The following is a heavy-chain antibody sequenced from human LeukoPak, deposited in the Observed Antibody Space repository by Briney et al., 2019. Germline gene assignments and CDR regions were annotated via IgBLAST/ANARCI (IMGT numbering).Heavy chain of an antibody. Sequence: PGGSLRLSCAASGFTFSTYAMSWARQAPGKGLEWVSSISGSGDITYHADSVKGRFTISRDNSKNTLYLQMNSLRAEDTAVYYCARVDILTGYYFDYWGQGTLVTVSS. CDR1: GFTFSTYA. D-gene: IGHD3-9*01. V-gene: IGHV3-23*01. CDR3: ARVDILTGYYFDY. CDR2: ISGSGDIT. J-gene: IGHJ4*02.